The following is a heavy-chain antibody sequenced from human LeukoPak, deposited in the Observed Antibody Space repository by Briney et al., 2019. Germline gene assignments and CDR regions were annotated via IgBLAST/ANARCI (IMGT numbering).Heavy chain of an antibody. D-gene: IGHD4-17*01. CDR2: IYYSGST. V-gene: IGHV4-31*03. CDR1: GGSISSGGYY. CDR3: ARARGTVTTSRGWFDP. J-gene: IGHJ5*02. Sequence: SETLSLTCTVSGGSISSGGYYWSWIRQHPGTGLEWIGYIYYSGSTYYNPSLKSRVTISVDTSKNQFSLKLSSVTAADTAVYYCARARGTVTTSRGWFDPWGQGTLVTVSS.